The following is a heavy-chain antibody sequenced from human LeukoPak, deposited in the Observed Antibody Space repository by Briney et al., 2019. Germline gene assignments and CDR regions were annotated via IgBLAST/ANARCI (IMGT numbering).Heavy chain of an antibody. J-gene: IGHJ6*03. Sequence: GGSLRLSCAASGFTFSSYAMHWVRQAPGEGLEWVAVISYDGSNKYYADSVKGRFTISRDNSKNTLYLQMNSLRAEDTAVCYCARDGIAAAGSGYYYYYMDVWGKGTTVTVSS. CDR3: ARDGIAAAGSGYYYYYMDV. D-gene: IGHD6-13*01. CDR1: GFTFSSYA. V-gene: IGHV3-30*01. CDR2: ISYDGSNK.